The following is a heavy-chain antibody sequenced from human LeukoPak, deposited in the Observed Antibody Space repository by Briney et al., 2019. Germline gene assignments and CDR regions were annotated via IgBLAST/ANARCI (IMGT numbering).Heavy chain of an antibody. J-gene: IGHJ4*02. Sequence: GGSLRLSCAASGFTFSSYSMNWVRPAPGKGLEWVSSISSSSSCIYYADSVKGRFTISRDNAKNSLYLQMNSLRAEDTAVYYCARGYCSGGSCYGQYYFDYWGQGTLDSVPS. CDR3: ARGYCSGGSCYGQYYFDY. CDR1: GFTFSSYS. D-gene: IGHD2-15*01. V-gene: IGHV3-21*01. CDR2: ISSSSSCI.